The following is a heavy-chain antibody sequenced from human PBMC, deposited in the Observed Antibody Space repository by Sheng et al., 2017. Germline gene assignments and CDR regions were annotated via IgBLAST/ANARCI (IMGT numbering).Heavy chain of an antibody. Sequence: QVQLVESGGGVVQPGGSLRLSCAASGFTFSGYGMHWVRQAPGKGLEWVAVIWYDGSDKYYADSVKGRFTISRDNSENILYLQMNSLRVEDTAVYYCARDLWNSGTYYFDYWGQGTLVTVSS. CDR3: ARDLWNSGTYYFDY. V-gene: IGHV3-33*01. D-gene: IGHD1-26*01. J-gene: IGHJ4*02. CDR1: GFTFSGYG. CDR2: IWYDGSDK.